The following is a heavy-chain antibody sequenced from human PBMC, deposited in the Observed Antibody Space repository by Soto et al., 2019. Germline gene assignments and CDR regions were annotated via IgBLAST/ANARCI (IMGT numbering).Heavy chain of an antibody. Sequence: GGSLRLSCAASGFTFSSYAMHWVRQAPGKGLEWVAVISYDGSNKYYADSVKGRFTISRDNSKNTLYLQMNSLRAEDTAVYYCARGAYDFWSGYYPPMDVWGKGTTVTVSS. CDR3: ARGAYDFWSGYYPPMDV. CDR1: GFTFSSYA. CDR2: ISYDGSNK. V-gene: IGHV3-30-3*01. J-gene: IGHJ6*03. D-gene: IGHD3-3*01.